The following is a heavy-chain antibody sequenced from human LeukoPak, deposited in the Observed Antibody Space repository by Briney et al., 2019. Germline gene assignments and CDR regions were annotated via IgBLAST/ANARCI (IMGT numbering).Heavy chain of an antibody. J-gene: IGHJ4*02. Sequence: PGRSLRLSCAASGFTFSSYGMHWVRQAPGKGLEWVAVIWYDGSNKYYADSVKGRFTISRDNSKNTLYLQMNSLRAEDTAVYYCAKDRPNCSSTSCYKLCYYFDYWGQGTLVTVSS. V-gene: IGHV3-33*06. D-gene: IGHD2-2*02. CDR1: GFTFSSYG. CDR2: IWYDGSNK. CDR3: AKDRPNCSSTSCYKLCYYFDY.